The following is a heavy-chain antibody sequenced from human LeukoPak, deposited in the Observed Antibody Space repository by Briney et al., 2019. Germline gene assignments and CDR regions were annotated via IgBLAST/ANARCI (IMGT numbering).Heavy chain of an antibody. V-gene: IGHV3-21*01. J-gene: IGHJ3*02. CDR1: GFTFSSYS. CDR2: ISSSSSYI. CDR3: ARTAWTDYGYAFDI. Sequence: GGSLRLSCAASGFTFSSYSMNWVRQAPGKGLEWVSSISSSSSYIYYADSVKGRFTISRDNAKNSLYLQMNSLRAEDTAVYYCARTAWTDYGYAFDIWGQGTMVTVSS. D-gene: IGHD3-16*01.